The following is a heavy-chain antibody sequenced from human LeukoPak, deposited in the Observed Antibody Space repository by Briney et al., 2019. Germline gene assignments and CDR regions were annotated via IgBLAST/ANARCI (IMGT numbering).Heavy chain of an antibody. J-gene: IGHJ4*02. V-gene: IGHV7-4-1*02. Sequence: ASVKVSCKASGYTVTCYAMNWVRQAPGQGLEWMGWMNTNTGNPTYAQGFTGRFVFSLDTSVSTAYLQISGLKAEDTAVYYCARGLSDYYYDSSGYPLWGQGTLVTVSS. CDR3: ARGLSDYYYDSSGYPL. D-gene: IGHD3-22*01. CDR2: MNTNTGNP. CDR1: GYTVTCYA.